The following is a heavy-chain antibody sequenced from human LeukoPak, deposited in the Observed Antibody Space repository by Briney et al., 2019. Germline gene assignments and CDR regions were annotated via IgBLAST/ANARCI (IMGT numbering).Heavy chain of an antibody. D-gene: IGHD5-18*01. V-gene: IGHV3-23*01. Sequence: GGSLRLSCAASGFTFSSYAMSWVRQAPRKGLEWVSAISGSGGSTYYADSVKGRFTISRDNSKNTLYLQMNSLRAEDTAVYYCAKDGSWIQLWPYYFDYWAREPWSPSPQ. CDR3: AKDGSWIQLWPYYFDY. CDR2: ISGSGGST. J-gene: IGHJ4*02. CDR1: GFTFSSYA.